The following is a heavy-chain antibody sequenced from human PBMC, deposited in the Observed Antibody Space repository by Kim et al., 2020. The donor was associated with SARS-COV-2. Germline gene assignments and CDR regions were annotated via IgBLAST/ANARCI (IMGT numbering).Heavy chain of an antibody. D-gene: IGHD7-27*01. CDR3: ARNSETWGSDY. J-gene: IGHJ4*02. Sequence: ASVKVSCKASGYTFTSYYMHWVRQAPGQGLEWMGIINPSAGSTNYAQKFQGRVTMTRDTSTSTVYMELSSLRSEDTAVYYCARNSETWGSDYWGQGTLVTVSS. V-gene: IGHV1-46*01. CDR2: INPSAGST. CDR1: GYTFTSYY.